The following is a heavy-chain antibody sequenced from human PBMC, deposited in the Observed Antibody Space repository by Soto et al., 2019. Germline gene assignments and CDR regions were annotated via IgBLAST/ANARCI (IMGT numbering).Heavy chain of an antibody. V-gene: IGHV4-59*01. Sequence: PSETLSLTCTVSGGSISSYYWSWIRQPPGKGLEWIGYIYYSGSTNYNPSLKSRVTISVDTSKNQFSLKLSSVTAADTAVYYCARASFFYYYYMDVWGKGTTVTVSS. CDR2: IYYSGST. CDR1: GGSISSYY. D-gene: IGHD6-6*01. CDR3: ARASFFYYYYMDV. J-gene: IGHJ6*03.